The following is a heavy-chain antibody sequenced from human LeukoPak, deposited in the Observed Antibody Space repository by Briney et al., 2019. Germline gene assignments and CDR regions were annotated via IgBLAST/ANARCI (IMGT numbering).Heavy chain of an antibody. Sequence: SETLSLTCTVSVGSISSSSYYWGWIRQPPGKGLEWIGSIYYSGSTYYNPSLKSRVTISVDTSKNQFSLKLSSVTAADTAVYYCARQYYSNSCFDYWGQGTLVTVSS. D-gene: IGHD4-11*01. CDR3: ARQYYSNSCFDY. CDR1: VGSISSSSYY. J-gene: IGHJ4*02. CDR2: IYYSGST. V-gene: IGHV4-39*01.